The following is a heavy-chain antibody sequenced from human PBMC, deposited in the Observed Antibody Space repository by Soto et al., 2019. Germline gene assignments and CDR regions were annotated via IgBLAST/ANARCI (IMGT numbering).Heavy chain of an antibody. V-gene: IGHV1-46*03. CDR2: INPSGGST. J-gene: IGHJ5*02. Sequence: ASVKVSCKASGYTFTSYYMHWVRQAPGQGLEWMGIINPSGGSTSYAQKFQGRVTMTRDTSTSTVYMELSSLRSEDTAVYYCARDLRIAAHPDNWFDPWGQGTLVTVSS. D-gene: IGHD6-13*01. CDR1: GYTFTSYY. CDR3: ARDLRIAAHPDNWFDP.